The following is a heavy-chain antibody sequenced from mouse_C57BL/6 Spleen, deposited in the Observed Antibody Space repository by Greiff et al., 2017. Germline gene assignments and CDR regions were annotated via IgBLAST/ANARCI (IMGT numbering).Heavy chain of an antibody. J-gene: IGHJ3*01. CDR1: GFTFSDYY. V-gene: IGHV5-12*01. Sequence: DVKLQESGGGLVQPGGSLKLSCAASGFTFSDYYMYWVRQTPEKRLEWVAYISNGGGSTYYPDTVKGRFTISRDNAKNTLYLQMSRLKSEDTAMYYCARHDGYYGPFAYWGQGTLVTVSA. CDR3: ARHDGYYGPFAY. D-gene: IGHD2-3*01. CDR2: ISNGGGST.